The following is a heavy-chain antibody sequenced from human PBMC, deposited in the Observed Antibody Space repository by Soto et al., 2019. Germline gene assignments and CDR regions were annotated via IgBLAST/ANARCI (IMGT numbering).Heavy chain of an antibody. D-gene: IGHD6-13*01. CDR1: GGSISSSSYY. Sequence: QLQLQESGPGLVKPSETLSLTCTVSGGSISSSSYYWGWIRQPPGKGLEWIGGIYYSGSTCYNPSLKSRVPISVDTFKNQFSLKLSSVTAADTAVYYCARGPILSSSSWYGAVDYWGQGTLVTVSS. CDR3: ARGPILSSSSWYGAVDY. V-gene: IGHV4-39*01. J-gene: IGHJ4*02. CDR2: IYYSGST.